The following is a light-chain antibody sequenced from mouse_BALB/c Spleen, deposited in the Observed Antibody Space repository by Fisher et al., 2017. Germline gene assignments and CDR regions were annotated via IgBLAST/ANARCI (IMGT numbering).Light chain of an antibody. Sequence: IVITQTPAIMSASLGEKVTMSCRASSSVNYMYWYQQKPGSSPRLLIYDTSNLASGVPSRFSGSGSGTFYSLTISSVEAEDAADYYCHQWSSWTFGGGTKLEIK. CDR3: HQWSSWT. CDR1: SSVNY. J-gene: IGKJ1*01. CDR2: DTS. V-gene: IGKV4-55*01.